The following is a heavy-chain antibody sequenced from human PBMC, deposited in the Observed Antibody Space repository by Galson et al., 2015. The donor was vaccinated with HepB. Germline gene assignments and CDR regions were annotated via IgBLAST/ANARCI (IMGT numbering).Heavy chain of an antibody. CDR2: ISGSGGST. D-gene: IGHD2-15*01. Sequence: SLRLSCAASGFTFSSYAMSWVRQAPGKGLEWVSAISGSGGSTYYADSVKGRFTISRDNSKNTLYLQMNSLRAEDTAVYYCAKDGGYCSGGSCYSGRFDYWGQGTLVTVSS. CDR1: GFTFSSYA. J-gene: IGHJ4*02. CDR3: AKDGGYCSGGSCYSGRFDY. V-gene: IGHV3-23*01.